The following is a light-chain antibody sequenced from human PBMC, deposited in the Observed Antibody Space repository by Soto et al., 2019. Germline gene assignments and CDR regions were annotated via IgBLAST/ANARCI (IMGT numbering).Light chain of an antibody. V-gene: IGKV1-33*01. Sequence: DVQMTQSTSTLSASVGDRVTITCQASQGITNYLNWYQQKPGKAPKLLIYGASNLETGVPSRFSGSGSGTDFTFTISSLQAEDIATYFCQQYDSVFTFGQGTLLEIK. J-gene: IGKJ5*01. CDR1: QGITNY. CDR2: GAS. CDR3: QQYDSVFT.